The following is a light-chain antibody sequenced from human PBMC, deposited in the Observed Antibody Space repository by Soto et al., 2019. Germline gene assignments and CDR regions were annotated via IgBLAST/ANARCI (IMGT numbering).Light chain of an antibody. J-gene: IGKJ5*01. CDR1: HSVSSN. Sequence: EIVLTQSPCTLPLSPGERATLSCRASHSVSSNLAWYQQKPGQAPRLLIYGASTRATGIPARFSGSGSGTEFTLTISSMQYEDFAVYYCHQYNNWHSVTFGQGTRLEIK. V-gene: IGKV3-15*01. CDR2: GAS. CDR3: HQYNNWHSVT.